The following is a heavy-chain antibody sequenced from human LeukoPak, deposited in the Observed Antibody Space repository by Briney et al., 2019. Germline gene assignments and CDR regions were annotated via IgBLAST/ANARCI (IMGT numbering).Heavy chain of an antibody. V-gene: IGHV3-23*01. D-gene: IGHD2-2*02. CDR1: GFTSSSYA. CDR2: IRGSGGST. CDR3: AKDGVTRVPAAIGVWFDP. Sequence: RGSLRLSCAASGFTSSSYAISWVRQAPGEGLEWVSAIRGSGGSTYYADSVKGRFTISRDNSKNTLYLQMNSLRAEDTAVYYCAKDGVTRVPAAIGVWFDPWGQGTLVTVSS. J-gene: IGHJ5*02.